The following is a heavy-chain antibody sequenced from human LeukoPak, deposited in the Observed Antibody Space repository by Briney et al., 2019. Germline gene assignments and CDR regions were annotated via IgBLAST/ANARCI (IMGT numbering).Heavy chain of an antibody. V-gene: IGHV3-30*02. CDR2: IRYDGSNK. J-gene: IGHJ4*02. CDR1: GFTFSSYG. D-gene: IGHD3-22*01. CDR3: AKDGNYYDSSGYGDY. Sequence: GGSLRLSRAASGFTFSSYGMHWVRQAPGKGLEWVAFIRYDGSNKYYADSVKGRFTISRDNSKNTLYLQMNSLRAEDTAVYYCAKDGNYYDSSGYGDYWGQGTLVTVSS.